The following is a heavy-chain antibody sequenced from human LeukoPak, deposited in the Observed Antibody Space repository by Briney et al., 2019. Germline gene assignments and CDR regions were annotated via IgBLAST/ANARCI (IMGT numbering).Heavy chain of an antibody. J-gene: IGHJ4*02. D-gene: IGHD3-10*01. CDR2: ISSSSSHI. CDR3: AIEISYYYFDY. CDR1: GFTFSSYS. V-gene: IGHV3-21*01. Sequence: GGSLRLSCAASGFTFSSYSMNWVRQAPGKGLEWVSSISSSSSHIYYADSVKGRFTISRDNAKNSLYLQMNSLRAEDTAVYYCAIEISYYYFDYWGQGTLVTVSS.